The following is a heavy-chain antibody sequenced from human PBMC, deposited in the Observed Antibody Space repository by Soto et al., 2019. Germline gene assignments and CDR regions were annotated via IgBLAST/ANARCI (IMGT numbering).Heavy chain of an antibody. D-gene: IGHD6-19*01. CDR3: ARSVEGHFDY. Sequence: EVQLVESGGDLVQRGGSLRLSCVASGFTFSVYSMNWVRQAPGKGLEWFSYITSDTKTIKYAVSVKGRFTISRDNAKNSVYLQMNSLRDEDTAVYYCARSVEGHFDYWGQGTVVTVSS. CDR2: ITSDTKTI. J-gene: IGHJ4*02. V-gene: IGHV3-48*02. CDR1: GFTFSVYS.